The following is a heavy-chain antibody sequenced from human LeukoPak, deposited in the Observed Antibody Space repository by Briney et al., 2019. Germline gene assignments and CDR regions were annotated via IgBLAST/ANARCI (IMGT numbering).Heavy chain of an antibody. J-gene: IGHJ4*02. CDR3: AREVAQYYDSSGYYWKYFDC. Sequence: SETLSLTCTVSGGSISSYYWSWIRQPPGKGLEWIGYIYYSGSTNYNPSLKSRVTISVDTSKNQFSLKLSSATAADTAVYYCAREVAQYYDSSGYYWKYFDCWGQGTLVTVSS. D-gene: IGHD3-22*01. V-gene: IGHV4-59*01. CDR1: GGSISSYY. CDR2: IYYSGST.